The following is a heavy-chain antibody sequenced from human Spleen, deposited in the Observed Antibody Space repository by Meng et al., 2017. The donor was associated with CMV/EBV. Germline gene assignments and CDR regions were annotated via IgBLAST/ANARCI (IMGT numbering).Heavy chain of an antibody. V-gene: IGHV4-30-4*08. CDR2: IYYSGST. CDR3: ARGLLRWYYFNY. J-gene: IGHJ4*02. Sequence: APLQASGPGLGKPSQPLSLTGTVAGGSISSGDYYWSWIRQPPGKGLEWIGYIYYSGSTYYNPSLKSRVTISVDTSKNQFSLKLSSVTAADTAVYYCARGLLRWYYFNYWGQGTLVTVSS. CDR1: GGSISSGDYY. D-gene: IGHD5-12*01.